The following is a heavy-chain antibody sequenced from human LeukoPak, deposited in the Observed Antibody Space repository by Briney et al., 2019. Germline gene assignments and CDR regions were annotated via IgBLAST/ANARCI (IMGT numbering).Heavy chain of an antibody. Sequence: PGGALRLSCTASGFTFSKFWMDWVRQAPGQGLQWVANINQDGTVKYYVDSVKGRFTISRDNATNSLHLQMNSLRVEDTAVYYCTRSLDYWGQGTLVSVSS. CDR3: TRSLDY. CDR2: INQDGTVK. CDR1: GFTFSKFW. V-gene: IGHV3-7*01. J-gene: IGHJ4*02.